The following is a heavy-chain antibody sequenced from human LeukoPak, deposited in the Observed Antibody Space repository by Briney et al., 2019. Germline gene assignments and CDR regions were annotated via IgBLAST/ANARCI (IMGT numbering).Heavy chain of an antibody. V-gene: IGHV3-30-3*01. Sequence: GRSLRLSCAASGFTFSSYAMHWVRQAPGKGLEWVAVISYDGSNKYYADSVKGRFTISRDNSKNTLYLQMNSLRAEDTAVYYCAKEALMVRGVITPLGYWGQGTLVTVSS. CDR1: GFTFSSYA. J-gene: IGHJ4*02. CDR3: AKEALMVRGVITPLGY. CDR2: ISYDGSNK. D-gene: IGHD3-10*01.